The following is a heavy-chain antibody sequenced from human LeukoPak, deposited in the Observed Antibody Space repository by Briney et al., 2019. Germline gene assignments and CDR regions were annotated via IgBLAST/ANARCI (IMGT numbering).Heavy chain of an antibody. CDR3: ARVPRIAAAGDDY. V-gene: IGHV1-2*02. Sequence: GASVKVSCKASGYTFTGYYMHCVRQPPGQGLEWMGWINPNSGGTNYAQKFQGRVTMTRDTSISTAYMELSRLRSDDTAVYYCARVPRIAAAGDDYWGQGTLVTVSS. J-gene: IGHJ4*02. CDR2: INPNSGGT. D-gene: IGHD6-13*01. CDR1: GYTFTGYY.